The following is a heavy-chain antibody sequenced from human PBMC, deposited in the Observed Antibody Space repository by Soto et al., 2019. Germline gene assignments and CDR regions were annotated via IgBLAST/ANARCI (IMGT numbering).Heavy chain of an antibody. J-gene: IGHJ5*02. V-gene: IGHV3-23*01. D-gene: IGHD6-13*01. CDR1: GFTFSSYA. CDR3: AKSQGGSNWYRGWFDP. Sequence: EVQLLESGGGLVQPGGSLRLSCAASGFTFSSYAMTWVRQAPGKGLEWVSVISGSGGSTSYADSVKGRFTISRDNSKNTLYLQMNSLRAEDTAVYYCAKSQGGSNWYRGWFDPWGQGTLVTVSS. CDR2: ISGSGGST.